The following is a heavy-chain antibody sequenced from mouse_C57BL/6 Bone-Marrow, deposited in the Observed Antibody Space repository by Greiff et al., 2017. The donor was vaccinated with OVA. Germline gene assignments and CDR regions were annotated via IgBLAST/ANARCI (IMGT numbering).Heavy chain of an antibody. CDR1: GFTFSSYA. D-gene: IGHD4-1*01. Sequence: EVKLVESGAGLVKPGGSLKLSCAASGFTFSSYAMSWVHQTPEKRLEWVAYISSGGDYIYYADTVKGRFTISRDNARNTLYMQMSSLKSEDTAMYYCTRNWAFDYWGQGTTLTVSS. CDR2: ISSGGDYI. V-gene: IGHV5-9-1*02. J-gene: IGHJ2*01. CDR3: TRNWAFDY.